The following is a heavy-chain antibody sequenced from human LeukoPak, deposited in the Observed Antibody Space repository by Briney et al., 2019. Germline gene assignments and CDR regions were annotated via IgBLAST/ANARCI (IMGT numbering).Heavy chain of an antibody. CDR2: IMPIFGTT. Sequence: ASVKVSCKASGGTFSIHAVSWVRQAPGQGLEWMGGIMPIFGTTNYAQKFQGRVTITADESTSTAYMELSNLRSEDTAMYYCARDHRANSPYNWFDPWGQGTLVTVSS. CDR1: GGTFSIHA. D-gene: IGHD4/OR15-4a*01. V-gene: IGHV1-69*13. CDR3: ARDHRANSPYNWFDP. J-gene: IGHJ5*02.